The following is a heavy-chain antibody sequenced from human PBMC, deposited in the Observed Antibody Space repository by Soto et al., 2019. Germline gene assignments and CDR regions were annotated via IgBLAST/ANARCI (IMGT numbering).Heavy chain of an antibody. CDR2: IIPILGIA. J-gene: IGHJ4*02. Sequence: QVQLVQSGAEVKKPGSSVKVSCKASGGTFSSYTISWVRQAPGQGLEWMGRIIPILGIANYAQKFQGRVTITADKPTSTAYMELSSLRSEDKAVYYCARVRTGRDNIDYWGQGTLDTVSS. V-gene: IGHV1-69*02. CDR1: GGTFSSYT. CDR3: ARVRTGRDNIDY. D-gene: IGHD3-10*01.